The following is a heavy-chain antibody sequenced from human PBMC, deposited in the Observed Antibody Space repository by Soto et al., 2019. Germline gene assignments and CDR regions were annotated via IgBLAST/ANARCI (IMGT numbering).Heavy chain of an antibody. CDR3: AKGLAAADTVFDY. V-gene: IGHV3-23*01. J-gene: IGHJ4*02. CDR1: GFTFSSYA. D-gene: IGHD6-13*01. CDR2: ISGSGGST. Sequence: EVQLLESGEGLVQPGGSLRLSCAASGFTFSSYAMSWVRQAPGKGLEWVSAISGSGGSTYYADSVKGRFTISRDNSKNTLYLQMNSLRAEDTAVYYCAKGLAAADTVFDYWGQGTLVTVSS.